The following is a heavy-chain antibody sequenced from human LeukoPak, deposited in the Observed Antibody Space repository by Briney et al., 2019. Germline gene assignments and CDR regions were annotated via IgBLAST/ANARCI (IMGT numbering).Heavy chain of an antibody. D-gene: IGHD1-26*01. J-gene: IGHJ4*02. CDR1: GGSISSYY. CDR2: IYYSGST. V-gene: IGHV4-59*01. Sequence: PSETLSLTCTVSGGSISSYYWSWLRQPPGKGREWVGYIYYSGSTNYNPSLKRRVTISVDTSKNQFSLKLSSVTAADTAVYYCARHHHSGSYRGDYWGQGTLVTVSS. CDR3: ARHHHSGSYRGDY.